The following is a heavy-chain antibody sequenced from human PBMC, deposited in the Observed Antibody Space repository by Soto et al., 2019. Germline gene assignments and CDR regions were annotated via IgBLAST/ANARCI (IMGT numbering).Heavy chain of an antibody. D-gene: IGHD5-18*01. Sequence: PGGSLRLSCAVSGVTLTNVWMNWVRQAPGKGPEWVGRIKSKTDGGTTDYTAPVKGRFTISRDDSENTLYLQMNSLKTEDTAVYYCSHGYYQYFDSWGQGTRVTVSS. CDR1: GVTLTNVW. CDR2: IKSKTDGGTT. CDR3: SHGYYQYFDS. J-gene: IGHJ4*02. V-gene: IGHV3-15*07.